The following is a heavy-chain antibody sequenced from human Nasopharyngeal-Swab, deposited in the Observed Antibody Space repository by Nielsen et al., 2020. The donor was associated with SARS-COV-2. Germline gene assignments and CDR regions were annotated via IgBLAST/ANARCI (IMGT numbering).Heavy chain of an antibody. CDR2: IYYSGST. V-gene: IGHV4-59*01. CDR1: GASISTYY. CDR3: AKGARGYSGYIDH. D-gene: IGHD5-12*01. Sequence: SETLSLTCTVSGASISTYYWSWVRQPPGKGLEWIGYIYYSGSTNYNSSLKSRLTMSLDTSKKKFSLNLSSVTAADTAVYYCAKGARGYSGYIDHWGQGTLVTVSS. J-gene: IGHJ4*02.